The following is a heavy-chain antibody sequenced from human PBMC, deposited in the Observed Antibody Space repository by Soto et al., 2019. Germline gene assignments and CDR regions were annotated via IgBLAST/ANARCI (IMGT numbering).Heavy chain of an antibody. Sequence: LRLSCAASGFIFSSFAMSWVRQAPGKGLEWVSTISNNGGSTYSADSVKGRFTISRDNSKNTLYLQMNSLRAEDTAVYYCAKDPDISGWYQTDLDYWGQGTLVTVSS. CDR3: AKDPDISGWYQTDLDY. CDR1: GFIFSSFA. CDR2: ISNNGGST. D-gene: IGHD6-19*01. V-gene: IGHV3-23*01. J-gene: IGHJ4*02.